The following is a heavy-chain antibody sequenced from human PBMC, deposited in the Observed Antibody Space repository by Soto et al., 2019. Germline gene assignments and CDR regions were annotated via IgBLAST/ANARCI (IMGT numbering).Heavy chain of an antibody. Sequence: VGSLRLSFAASGFTFSSYWMSWVRQAPGKGLEWVANIKQEGSEKYYVDSVKGRFTISRDNAKNSLYLQMNSLRAEDTAVYYCARGVAACYYGMDVWGQGTTVTVSS. V-gene: IGHV3-7*03. CDR2: IKQEGSEK. CDR1: GFTFSSYW. D-gene: IGHD6-6*01. J-gene: IGHJ6*02. CDR3: ARGVAACYYGMDV.